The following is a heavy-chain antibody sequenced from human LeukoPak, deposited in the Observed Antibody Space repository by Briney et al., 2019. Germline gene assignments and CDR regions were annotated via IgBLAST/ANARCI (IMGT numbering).Heavy chain of an antibody. CDR1: GYTFTCYY. CDR3: ARDPGIAVPGLIY. V-gene: IGHV1-2*02. Sequence: ASVKVSCKASGYTFTCYYMHWVRQAPGQGLEWMGWINPNSGGTNYAQKFQGRVTMTRDTSISTAYMELSRLRSDDTAVYYCARDPGIAVPGLIYWGQGTLVTVSS. J-gene: IGHJ4*02. D-gene: IGHD6-19*01. CDR2: INPNSGGT.